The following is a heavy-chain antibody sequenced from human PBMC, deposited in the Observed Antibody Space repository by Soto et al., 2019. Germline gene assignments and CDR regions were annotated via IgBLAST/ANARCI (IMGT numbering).Heavy chain of an antibody. CDR3: ARLKGVAARLYYYYGMDV. CDR2: INHSGST. Sequence: SETLSLTCGGYGGSFSGYYWSWIRQPPGKGLEWIGEINHSGSTNYNPSLKSRVTISVDTSKNQFSLKLSSVTAADTAVYYCARLKGVAARLYYYYGMDVWGQGTTVTVSS. D-gene: IGHD6-6*01. J-gene: IGHJ6*02. V-gene: IGHV4-34*01. CDR1: GGSFSGYY.